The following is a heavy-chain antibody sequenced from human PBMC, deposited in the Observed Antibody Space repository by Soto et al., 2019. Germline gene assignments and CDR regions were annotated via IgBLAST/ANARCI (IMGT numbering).Heavy chain of an antibody. CDR2: IYPGDSDT. Sequence: SLTISCKGSGYSFTSYWIGWVRQMPGKGLEWMGIIYPGDSDTRYSPSFQGQVTISADKSISTAYLQWSSLKASDTAMYYCARRRSIDCSGGSCYGLYYYYMDVWGKGTTVTVSS. V-gene: IGHV5-51*01. J-gene: IGHJ6*03. D-gene: IGHD2-15*01. CDR1: GYSFTSYW. CDR3: ARRRSIDCSGGSCYGLYYYYMDV.